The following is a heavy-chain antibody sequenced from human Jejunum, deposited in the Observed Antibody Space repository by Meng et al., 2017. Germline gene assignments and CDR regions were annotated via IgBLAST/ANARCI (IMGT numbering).Heavy chain of an antibody. CDR2: IHPSGST. Sequence: QVQVQQWGGGLLKPSETLALTCSVYGWSSSGFYLSWIRQPPGKGLEWIGEIHPSGSTDYNPSLKSRLTISLDTSKNQFSLSLNSATAADTGIYYCTRGTDRAKSGDYWGQGTLVTVSS. CDR1: GWSSSGFY. CDR3: TRGTDRAKSGDY. J-gene: IGHJ4*02. V-gene: IGHV4-34*01. D-gene: IGHD1-14*01.